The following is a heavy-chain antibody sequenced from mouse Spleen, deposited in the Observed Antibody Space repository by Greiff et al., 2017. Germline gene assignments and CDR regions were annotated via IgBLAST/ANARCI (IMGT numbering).Heavy chain of an antibody. CDR3: ARRQLGGGYAMDY. J-gene: IGHJ4*01. V-gene: IGHV1-52*01. CDR1: GYTFTSYW. CDR2: IDPSDSET. D-gene: IGHD3-2*01. Sequence: QVQLQQPGAELVRPGSSVKLSCKASGYTFTSYWMHWVKQRPIQGLEWIGNIDPSDSETHYNQKFKDKATLTVDKSSSTAYMQLSSLTSEDSAVYYCARRQLGGGYAMDYWGQGTSVTVSS.